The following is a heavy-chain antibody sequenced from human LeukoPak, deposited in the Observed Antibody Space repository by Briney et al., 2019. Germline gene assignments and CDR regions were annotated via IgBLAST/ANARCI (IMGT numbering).Heavy chain of an antibody. D-gene: IGHD2-2*01. J-gene: IGHJ4*02. CDR1: GFTFSSYA. V-gene: IGHV3-64D*09. Sequence: PGGSLRLSCSTSGFTFSSYAMHWVRQAPGKGLEYVSGISSNGDNTNYADSVKGRFTISRDNSKNTLYLQMSSLRPEDTAVYYCVKLTSRLSQTSDYWGQGTLVTVPS. CDR3: VKLTSRLSQTSDY. CDR2: ISSNGDNT.